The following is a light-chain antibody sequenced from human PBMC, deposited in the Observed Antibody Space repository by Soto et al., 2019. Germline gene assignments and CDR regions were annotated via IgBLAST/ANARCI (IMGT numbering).Light chain of an antibody. CDR1: EDINNN. J-gene: IGKJ4*01. V-gene: IGKV1-33*01. Sequence: DIQMTQSPSSLSASVGDRVTITCQASEDINNNLNWYQQKPGEAPKPLISDASNLETGVPSRFSGGGSVTHFTFTISSLQPEDIATYYCQHFHNLPVTFGGGTKVEMK. CDR3: QHFHNLPVT. CDR2: DAS.